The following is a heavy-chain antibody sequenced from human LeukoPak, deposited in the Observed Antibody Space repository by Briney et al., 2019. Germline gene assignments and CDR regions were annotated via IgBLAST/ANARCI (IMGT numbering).Heavy chain of an antibody. D-gene: IGHD2-15*01. V-gene: IGHV3-21*01. CDR2: ISSSSSYI. Sequence: PGGSLRLSCAASGFTFSSYSMNWVRQAPGKGPEWVSSISSSSSYIYYADSVKGRFTISRDNAKNPLYLQMNSLRAEDTAVYYCARQYCSGGSCYVDAFDIWGQGTMVTVSS. CDR1: GFTFSSYS. J-gene: IGHJ3*02. CDR3: ARQYCSGGSCYVDAFDI.